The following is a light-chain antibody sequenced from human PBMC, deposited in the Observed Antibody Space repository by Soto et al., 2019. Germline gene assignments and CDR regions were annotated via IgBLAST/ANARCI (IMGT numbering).Light chain of an antibody. V-gene: IGLV2-14*01. Sequence: QSVLIHPPSVPGPPGQPITISCTGTRSDVGGYNYVSWYQQHTGKAPKLMIYEVSNRPAGVSNRFSGSKSGNTASLTISGLQAEDEADYYCSSYTTSSTLVFGTGTKVTVL. CDR1: RSDVGGYNY. CDR2: EVS. J-gene: IGLJ1*01. CDR3: SSYTTSSTLV.